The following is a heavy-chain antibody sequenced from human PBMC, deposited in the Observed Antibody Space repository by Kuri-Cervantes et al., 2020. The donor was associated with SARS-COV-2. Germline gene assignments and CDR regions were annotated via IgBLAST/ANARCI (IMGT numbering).Heavy chain of an antibody. CDR2: INPSGGST. V-gene: IGHV1-46*01. CDR3: ARDWYSSGWSEVPMDV. Sequence: ASVKVSCKASGYTFTSYYMHWVRQAPGQGLEWMRIINPSGGSTSYAQKFQGRVTMTRDTSTSTAYMELRSLRSDDTAVYYCARDWYSSGWSEVPMDVWGKGTTVTVSS. D-gene: IGHD6-19*01. J-gene: IGHJ6*04. CDR1: GYTFTSYY.